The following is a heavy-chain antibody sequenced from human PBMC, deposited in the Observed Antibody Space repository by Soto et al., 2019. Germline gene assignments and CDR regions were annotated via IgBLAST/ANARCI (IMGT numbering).Heavy chain of an antibody. CDR3: ARGEATVLDY. CDR1: GGSISSGGYS. J-gene: IGHJ4*02. V-gene: IGHV4-30-2*01. D-gene: IGHD4-17*01. CDR2: IYHSGGP. Sequence: QLQLQESGSGLVKPSQTLSLTCAVSGGSISSGGYSWSWIRQPPGKGLEWIGYIYHSGGPYYNPSLKSRVTMSLARSTTHFSLRLSSATAADTAVYYGARGEATVLDYWGQGTLVTVSS.